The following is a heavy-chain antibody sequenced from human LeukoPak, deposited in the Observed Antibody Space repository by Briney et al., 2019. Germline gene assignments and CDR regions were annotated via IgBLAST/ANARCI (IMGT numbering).Heavy chain of an antibody. Sequence: SETLSLTCTVSGGSISSYYRSWIRQPPGKGLEWIGYIYYSGSTNYNPSLKSRVTISVDTSKNQFSLKLSSVTAADTAVYYCATENQLGTLYAFDIWGQGTMVTVS. J-gene: IGHJ3*02. D-gene: IGHD2-2*01. V-gene: IGHV4-59*08. CDR1: GGSISSYY. CDR2: IYYSGST. CDR3: ATENQLGTLYAFDI.